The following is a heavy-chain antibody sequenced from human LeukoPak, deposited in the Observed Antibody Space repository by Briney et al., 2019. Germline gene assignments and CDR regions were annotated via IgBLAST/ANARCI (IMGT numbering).Heavy chain of an antibody. D-gene: IGHD3-10*01. CDR3: ARVYGSGSYYYYYYGMDV. V-gene: IGHV4-34*01. CDR1: GGSFSGYY. CDR2: INHSGST. Sequence: SETLSLTCAVYGGSFSGYYWSWIRQPPGKGREWSGEINHSGSTNYNPSLKSRVTISVDTSKNQFSLKLSSVPAADTAVYYCARVYGSGSYYYYYYGMDVWGKGTTVTVSS. J-gene: IGHJ6*04.